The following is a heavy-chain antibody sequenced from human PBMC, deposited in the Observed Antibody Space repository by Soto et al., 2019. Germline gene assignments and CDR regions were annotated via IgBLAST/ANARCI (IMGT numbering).Heavy chain of an antibody. D-gene: IGHD6-19*01. J-gene: IGHJ6*02. Sequence: EVQLLESGGGLVQPGGSLRLSCAASGFTFSTYALSWVRQSPGTGLEWVSAISGSGDDTYYTHSVKGRFTISRDNSKNTLSLQMDSLRVEDTATLYCAKFDRYSSGWSYSAPEYYYYGMDVWGQWTRVSVSS. CDR3: AKFDRYSSGWSYSAPEYYYYGMDV. V-gene: IGHV3-23*01. CDR2: ISGSGDDT. CDR1: GFTFSTYA.